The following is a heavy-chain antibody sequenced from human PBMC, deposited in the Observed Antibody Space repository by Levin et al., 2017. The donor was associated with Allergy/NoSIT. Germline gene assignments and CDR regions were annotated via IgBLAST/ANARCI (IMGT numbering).Heavy chain of an antibody. V-gene: IGHV3-33*01. CDR1: GFIFSSSA. CDR2: IWYDGSNK. Sequence: GGSLRLSCGASGFIFSSSAMHWVRQAPGKGLEWVAFIWYDGSNKHYADSVKGRFTISRDNSRDTVYLQMNSLRTDDTGVYYCARDPPSSGVAFASWGQGALVTVSS. CDR3: ARDPPSSGVAFAS. J-gene: IGHJ5*02. D-gene: IGHD5-12*01.